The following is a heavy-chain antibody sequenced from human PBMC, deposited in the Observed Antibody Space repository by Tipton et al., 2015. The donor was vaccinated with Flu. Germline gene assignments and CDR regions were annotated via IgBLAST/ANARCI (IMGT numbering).Heavy chain of an antibody. CDR2: ISSSSSYI. CDR1: GFTFSSYS. D-gene: IGHD3-3*01. Sequence: SLRLSCAASGFTFSSYSMNWVRQAPGKGLEWVSSISSSSSYIYYADSVKGRFTISRDNAKNSLYLQMNSLRAEDTAVYYCARVRFNYYYMDVWGKGTTVTVSS. V-gene: IGHV3-21*01. J-gene: IGHJ6*03. CDR3: ARVRFNYYYMDV.